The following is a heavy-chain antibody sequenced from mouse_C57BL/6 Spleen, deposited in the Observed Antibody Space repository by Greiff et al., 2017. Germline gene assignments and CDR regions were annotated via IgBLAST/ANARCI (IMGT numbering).Heavy chain of an antibody. CDR2: ISSGGSYT. CDR1: GFTFSSYG. CDR3: ARQDRYYGSKHAMDY. V-gene: IGHV5-6*01. Sequence: EVQRVESGGDLVKPGGSLKLSCAASGFTFSSYGMSWVRQTPDKRLEWVATISSGGSYTYYPDSVKGRFTISRDNAKNTLYLQMSSLKSEDTAMYYCARQDRYYGSKHAMDYWGQGTSVTVSS. J-gene: IGHJ4*01. D-gene: IGHD1-1*01.